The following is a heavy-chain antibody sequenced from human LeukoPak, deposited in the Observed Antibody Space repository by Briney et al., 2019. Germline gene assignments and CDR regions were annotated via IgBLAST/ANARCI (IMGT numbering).Heavy chain of an antibody. J-gene: IGHJ4*02. D-gene: IGHD2-2*01. V-gene: IGHV1-18*01. CDR1: GYTFSSYG. CDR2: ISAHNGNT. Sequence: ASVKVSCKASGYTFSSYGLSWVRQAPGQGLEWMGWISAHNGNTNYAQRFQGRLTMTTDTPTSTAYMELRSLTSGDTAVYYCARDRGPSYCSSTTCRALDWWGQGTLVTVSS. CDR3: ARDRGPSYCSSTTCRALDW.